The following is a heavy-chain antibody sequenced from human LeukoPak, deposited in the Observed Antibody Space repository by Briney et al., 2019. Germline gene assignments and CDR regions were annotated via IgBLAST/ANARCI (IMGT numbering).Heavy chain of an antibody. V-gene: IGHV4-4*07. J-gene: IGHJ4*02. CDR2: IYNSGST. CDR1: GGSISSYY. Sequence: SETLSLTCTVSGGSISSYYWSWIRQPAGKGLEWIGRIYNSGSTTYNPSLKSRVTISVDTSKNQFSLKLSSVTAADTAVYYCARSYSAGSDYWGQGTLVTVSS. CDR3: ARSYSAGSDY. D-gene: IGHD3-10*01.